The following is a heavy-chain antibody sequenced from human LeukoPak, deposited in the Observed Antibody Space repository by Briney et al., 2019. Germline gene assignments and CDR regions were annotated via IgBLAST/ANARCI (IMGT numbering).Heavy chain of an antibody. D-gene: IGHD5-18*01. V-gene: IGHV4-61*02. CDR3: ARHTLDTAIILIPYYFDY. CDR1: GGSISSGSYY. Sequence: PSETLSLTCTVSGGSISSGSYYWSWIRQPAGKGLEWIGRIYTSGSSNYNPSLKSRVTISVDTSKSQFSLKLSSVTAADTAVYYCARHTLDTAIILIPYYFDYWGQGTLVTVSS. J-gene: IGHJ4*02. CDR2: IYTSGSS.